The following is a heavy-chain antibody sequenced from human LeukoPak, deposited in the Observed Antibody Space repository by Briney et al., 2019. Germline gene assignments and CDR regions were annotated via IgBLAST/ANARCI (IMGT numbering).Heavy chain of an antibody. D-gene: IGHD2-2*01. Sequence: HPGGSLRLSCAASGFTLSNSWMHWVCQAPEKGLEWVADIKCDGSEKCYVDSVKGRLTISRDNAKNSLYLQVNSLRAEDMTVYYCVRGVGSSTSCYVRAFDIWGRGTMVTVSS. J-gene: IGHJ3*02. CDR3: VRGVGSSTSCYVRAFDI. V-gene: IGHV3-52*01. CDR2: IKCDGSEK. CDR1: GFTLSNSW.